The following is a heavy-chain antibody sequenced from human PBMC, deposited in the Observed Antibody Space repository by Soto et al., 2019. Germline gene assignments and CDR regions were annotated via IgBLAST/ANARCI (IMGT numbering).Heavy chain of an antibody. V-gene: IGHV3-30-3*01. D-gene: IGHD4-17*01. J-gene: IGHJ4*02. CDR3: AIAPTTVVTPYYFDY. CDR1: GFTFSSYA. CDR2: ISYDGSNK. Sequence: QVQLVESGGGVVQPGRSLRLSCAASGFTFSSYAMHWVRQAPGKGLEWVAVISYDGSNKYYADSVKGRFTISRDNSKNALYLQMNSLRAEDTAVYYCAIAPTTVVTPYYFDYWGQGTLVTVSS.